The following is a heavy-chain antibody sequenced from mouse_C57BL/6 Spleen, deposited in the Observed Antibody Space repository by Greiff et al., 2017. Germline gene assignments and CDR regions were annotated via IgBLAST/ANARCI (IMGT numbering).Heavy chain of an antibody. CDR3: ARDGAVVAPYAMDY. J-gene: IGHJ4*01. CDR1: GYSITSGYY. D-gene: IGHD1-1*01. CDR2: ISYDGSN. V-gene: IGHV3-6*01. Sequence: EVQLQQSGPGLVKPSQSLSLTCSVTGYSITSGYYWNWIRQFPGNKLEWMGYISYDGSNNYNPSLKNRISITRDTSKNQFFLKLNSVTTEDTATYYCARDGAVVAPYAMDYWGQGTSVTVSS.